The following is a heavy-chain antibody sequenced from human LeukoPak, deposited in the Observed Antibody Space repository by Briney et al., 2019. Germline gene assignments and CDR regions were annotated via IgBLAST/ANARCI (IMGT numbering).Heavy chain of an antibody. J-gene: IGHJ4*02. CDR2: IYSGGNT. V-gene: IGHV3-53*01. CDR1: GFTVSTNY. Sequence: GGSLRLSCATSGFTVSTNYMSWVRQAPGKGLEWVSVIYSGGNTYYADSVKGRFTISRDNSKNTLYLQMNSLRVEDTAVYYCARGGGAFCGGDCHRNFDCWGQGALVTVSS. D-gene: IGHD2-21*02. CDR3: ARGGGAFCGGDCHRNFDC.